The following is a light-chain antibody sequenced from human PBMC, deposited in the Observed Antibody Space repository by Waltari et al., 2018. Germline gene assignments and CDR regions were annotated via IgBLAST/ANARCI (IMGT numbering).Light chain of an antibody. V-gene: IGLV1-40*01. CDR2: GNT. CDR1: RSHTGPGHD. Sequence: SVLTHPPLVSGTPGQRVPISCTASRSHTGPGHDFHWYPQLPGTAPKPLIYGNTNRPSGVPDRFSGSKSGTSASLAITGLQAEDEADYSCQSYDSSLSTSVFGGGTKLPVL. CDR3: QSYDSSLSTSV. J-gene: IGLJ2*01.